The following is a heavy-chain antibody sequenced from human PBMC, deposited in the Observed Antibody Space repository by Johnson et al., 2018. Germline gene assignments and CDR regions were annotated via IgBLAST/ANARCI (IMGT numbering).Heavy chain of an antibody. Sequence: QVQLVESGGGVVQPGRSLRLSCAASGFTFSDHSMHWVRQAPGKGLEWLSVISHDGTYDSYADSVKGRFTISRDNSKNTLYLQMNSLRAKDTAVYCCARVSGYYTGYFDAWGLGTLVAVSA. J-gene: IGHJ4*02. CDR3: ARVSGYYTGYFDA. CDR1: GFTFSDHS. V-gene: IGHV3-30*11. CDR2: ISHDGTYD. D-gene: IGHD3-3*01.